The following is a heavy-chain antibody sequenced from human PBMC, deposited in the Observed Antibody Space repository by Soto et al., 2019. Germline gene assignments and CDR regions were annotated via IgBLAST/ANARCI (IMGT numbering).Heavy chain of an antibody. CDR2: IIPIFPIP. CDR3: ARDKDRLQFGGNYYYAMDV. D-gene: IGHD5-12*01. CDR1: GGTFGNSA. V-gene: IGHV1-69*12. J-gene: IGHJ6*02. Sequence: QVQLVQSGAEVKKPGSSVTVSCKASGGTFGNSAISWVRQAPGQGLEWMGGIIPIFPIPDYAQKFQGRVTITADESTSTAYMKFTSLRSEDTAVYYCARDKDRLQFGGNYYYAMDVWGQGTTVTVSS.